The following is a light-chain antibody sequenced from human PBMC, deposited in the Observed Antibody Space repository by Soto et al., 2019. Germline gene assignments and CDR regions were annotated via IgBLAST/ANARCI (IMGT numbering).Light chain of an antibody. CDR1: QSISSH. J-gene: IGKJ4*01. V-gene: IGKV3-11*01. Sequence: EIVLTQSPATLSLSPGERATLSCRASQSISSHLAWYQQKPGQAPRLLIYGASNRATGIPARFSGRGSGTDFTLTISSLEPEEFAVYYCQQRINWPLTFGGGTKVEIK. CDR3: QQRINWPLT. CDR2: GAS.